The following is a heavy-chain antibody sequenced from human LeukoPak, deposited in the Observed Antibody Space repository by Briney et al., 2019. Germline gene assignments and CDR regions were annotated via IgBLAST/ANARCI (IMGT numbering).Heavy chain of an antibody. Sequence: GGSLRLSCATSGFTLSIYGMHWVRQAPGKGLEWVAFIRYDGTSQYYTDSVKGRFTISRDNSMNTMYLQMNSLRVEDTAVYYCAKKTIVGATVDAFDIWGQGTMVTVSS. V-gene: IGHV3-30*02. CDR3: AKKTIVGATVDAFDI. CDR1: GFTLSIYG. CDR2: IRYDGTSQ. D-gene: IGHD1-26*01. J-gene: IGHJ3*02.